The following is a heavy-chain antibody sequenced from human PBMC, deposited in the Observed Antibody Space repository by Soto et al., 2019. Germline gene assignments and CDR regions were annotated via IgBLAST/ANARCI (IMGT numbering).Heavy chain of an antibody. J-gene: IGHJ4*02. D-gene: IGHD3-9*01. CDR3: ARVNFYDIESSGAWYDFDY. CDR1: GYTFTSYG. CDR2: ISAYNGNT. V-gene: IGHV1-18*01. Sequence: GASVKVSCKASGYTFTSYGISWVRQAPGQGLEWMGWISAYNGNTNYAQKLQGRVTMTTDTSTSTAYMELRSLRSDDTAVYYCARVNFYDIESSGAWYDFDYWGQGTLVTVSS.